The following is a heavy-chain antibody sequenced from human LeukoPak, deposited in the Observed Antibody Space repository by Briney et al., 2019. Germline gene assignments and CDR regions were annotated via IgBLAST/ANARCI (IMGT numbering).Heavy chain of an antibody. Sequence: PGRSLRLSCAASGFTFSSYGMHWVRQAPGKGLEWVAVVSYDGSNKYYADSVKGRFTISRDNSKNTLYLEMSILRAEDTAVYYCAKAFTGLDASDIWGQGTMVTVSS. CDR3: AKAFTGLDASDI. J-gene: IGHJ3*02. CDR2: VSYDGSNK. CDR1: GFTFSSYG. D-gene: IGHD4-11*01. V-gene: IGHV3-30*18.